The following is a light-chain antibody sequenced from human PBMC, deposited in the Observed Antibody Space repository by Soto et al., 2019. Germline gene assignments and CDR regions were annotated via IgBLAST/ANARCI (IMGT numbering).Light chain of an antibody. Sequence: IVLTQSPGTLSLSSGERATLSCRASQGVSNNHLAWYQQKPGQAPRLVIYGAFSRATGIPDRFSGSGSGTDFTLIISRLEPEDSAVYYCQHYSSSLWTFGQGTKVEIK. CDR2: GAF. CDR3: QHYSSSLWT. V-gene: IGKV3-20*01. J-gene: IGKJ1*01. CDR1: QGVSNNH.